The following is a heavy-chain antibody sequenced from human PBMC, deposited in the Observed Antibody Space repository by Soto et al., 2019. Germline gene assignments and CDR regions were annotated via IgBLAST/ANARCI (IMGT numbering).Heavy chain of an antibody. Sequence: EVQLLESGGGLVQPGGSLRLSCAASGFTLSSYAMTWVRQAPGKGLDWVSTLDSSDGTTYYADSVKGRFTISRDSSSNELYLQMDSLRVEDTAVYYCAKDRATSTSGTLFGSWGQGILVTVSS. CDR2: LDSSDGTT. D-gene: IGHD3-3*01. CDR1: GFTLSSYA. J-gene: IGHJ4*02. CDR3: AKDRATSTSGTLFGS. V-gene: IGHV3-23*01.